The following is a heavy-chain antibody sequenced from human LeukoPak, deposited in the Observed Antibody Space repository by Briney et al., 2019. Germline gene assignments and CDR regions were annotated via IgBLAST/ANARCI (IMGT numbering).Heavy chain of an antibody. D-gene: IGHD2-21*01. V-gene: IGHV3-48*04. J-gene: IGHJ4*02. CDR1: GFTFSSYS. Sequence: GGSLRLSCAASGFTFSSYSMNWVRQAPGKGLEWVSYISSSSSTIYYADSVKGRFTISRDNAKNSLYLQMNSLRAEDTAVYYCARDPWGYSPVFDYWGQGTLVTVSS. CDR2: ISSSSSTI. CDR3: ARDPWGYSPVFDY.